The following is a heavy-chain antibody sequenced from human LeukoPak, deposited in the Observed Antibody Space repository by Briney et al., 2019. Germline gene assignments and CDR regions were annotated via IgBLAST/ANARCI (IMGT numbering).Heavy chain of an antibody. V-gene: IGHV3-30-3*01. D-gene: IGHD2-2*01. Sequence: GGSLRLSCAASGLTFSDYVLYWVRQAPGKGQEWVAVTSYDGSSEYYTDSVKGRFTVSRDNSRSTLYLQMNSLRVEDTGVYYCARALSQGAGAAVPSAPIDYWGQGTLVTVSS. J-gene: IGHJ4*02. CDR2: TSYDGSSE. CDR1: GLTFSDYV. CDR3: ARALSQGAGAAVPSAPIDY.